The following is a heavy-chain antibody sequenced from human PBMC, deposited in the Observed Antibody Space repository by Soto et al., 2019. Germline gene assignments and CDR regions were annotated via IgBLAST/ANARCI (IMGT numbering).Heavy chain of an antibody. CDR1: GRSISSVGYY. J-gene: IGHJ4*02. Sequence: QVQLQASGPGLVKPSQTLSLTCAVSGRSISSVGYYWSWVRQQPGKGLEWIGSISYTGSTYYNPSLENRLSISLDTSGNRFSLRLNSVTAADTAIYYCARPNDYWNGYGPFDYWGQGSLVSVSS. CDR2: ISYTGST. D-gene: IGHD3-3*01. V-gene: IGHV4-31*11. CDR3: ARPNDYWNGYGPFDY.